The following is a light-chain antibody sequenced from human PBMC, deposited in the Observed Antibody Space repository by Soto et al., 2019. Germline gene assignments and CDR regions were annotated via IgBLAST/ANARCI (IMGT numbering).Light chain of an antibody. CDR3: QQYNNWPGT. CDR2: GAS. J-gene: IGKJ1*01. V-gene: IGKV3-15*01. Sequence: EIVMTQSPATLSVSPGDRATLSCRASQSVSSNLAWYQQKPGQAPRLLIYGASTRATGIPARFGGSGSGTEFTLTISSLQSADFAVYYCQQYNNWPGTFGQGTKVDIK. CDR1: QSVSSN.